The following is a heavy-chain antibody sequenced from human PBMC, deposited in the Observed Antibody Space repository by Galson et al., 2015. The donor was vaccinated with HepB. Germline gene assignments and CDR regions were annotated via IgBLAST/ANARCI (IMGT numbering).Heavy chain of an antibody. CDR2: IIPILGIA. CDR3: ARVVVVPAATGSSYYYYGMDV. D-gene: IGHD2-2*01. V-gene: IGHV1-69*04. Sequence: SVKVSCKASGGTFSSYAISWVRQAPGQGLEWMGRIIPILGIANYAQKFQGRVTITADKSTSTAYMELSSLRSEDTAVYYCARVVVVPAATGSSYYYYGMDVWGQGTTVTVSS. CDR1: GGTFSSYA. J-gene: IGHJ6*02.